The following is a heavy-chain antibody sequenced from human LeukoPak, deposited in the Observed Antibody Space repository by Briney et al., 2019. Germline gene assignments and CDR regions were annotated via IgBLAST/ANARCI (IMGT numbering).Heavy chain of an antibody. CDR3: ATDPFCGGDCYSFDY. V-gene: IGHV1-24*01. CDR2: FDPEDGET. Sequence: ASVKVSCKVSGYTLTELSMHWVRQAPGKGLEWTGGFDPEDGETIYAQKFQGRVTMTEDTSTDTAYMELSSLRSEDTAVYYCATDPFCGGDCYSFDYWGQGTLVTVSS. CDR1: GYTLTELS. D-gene: IGHD2-21*02. J-gene: IGHJ4*02.